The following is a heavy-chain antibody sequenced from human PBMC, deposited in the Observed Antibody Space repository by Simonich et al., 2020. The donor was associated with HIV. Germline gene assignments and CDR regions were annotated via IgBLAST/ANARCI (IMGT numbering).Heavy chain of an antibody. Sequence: QVQLQQWGAGLLKPSETLSLTCAVYGWSFSGYYWGWIRQPPGKGLEWIGEINHSGSTNYNPSLKSRVTISVDTSKNQFSLKLSSVTAADTAVYYCARLTAGGLGEYFQHWGQGTLVTVSS. V-gene: IGHV4-34*01. CDR2: INHSGST. CDR1: GWSFSGYY. CDR3: ARLTAGGLGEYFQH. D-gene: IGHD6-13*01. J-gene: IGHJ1*01.